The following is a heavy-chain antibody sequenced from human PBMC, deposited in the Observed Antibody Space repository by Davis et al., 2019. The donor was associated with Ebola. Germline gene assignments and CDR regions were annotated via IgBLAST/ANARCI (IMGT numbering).Heavy chain of an antibody. D-gene: IGHD1-1*01. CDR3: GTGRLDY. V-gene: IGHV3-30*02. CDR1: GFAFSNYG. CDR2: IQYDGSKK. Sequence: GESLKISCAASGFAFSNYGIHWVRQAPGKGLEWVSFIQYDGSKKYYSDSVKGRFTISRDNSNNRLHLQMNTLRGEDTAVYYCGTGRLDYWGQGTLVTVSS. J-gene: IGHJ4*02.